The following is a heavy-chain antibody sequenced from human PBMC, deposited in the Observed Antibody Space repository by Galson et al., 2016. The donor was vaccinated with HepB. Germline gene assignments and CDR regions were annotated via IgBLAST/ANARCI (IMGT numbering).Heavy chain of an antibody. Sequence: SVKVSCKASGGTFSNYGISWVRQAPGQGLEWMGGIIPIFGTANYEQKFQGRVTITADESTSTVYMELSSLRSEDTAVYYCARDRSSGWFDASGIWGQGTMVTVSS. V-gene: IGHV1-69*13. J-gene: IGHJ3*02. CDR2: IIPIFGTA. CDR3: ARDRSSGWFDASGI. D-gene: IGHD6-19*01. CDR1: GGTFSNYG.